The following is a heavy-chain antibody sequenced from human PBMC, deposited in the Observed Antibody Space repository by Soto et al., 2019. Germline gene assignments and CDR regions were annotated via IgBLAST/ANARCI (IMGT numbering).Heavy chain of an antibody. D-gene: IGHD3-10*01. CDR2: ISGSGDAT. CDR1: GFSFSTYG. CDR3: AKAMVWGVTAFDY. Sequence: EVQHLESGGDLVQPGGSLRLSCAASGFSFSTYGMYWVRQAPGKGLDYVSSISGSGDATAYADSVKGRFTVSRDNSKNTLYLQMNSLRAEDTAVYYCAKAMVWGVTAFDYWGQGTLVTVSS. J-gene: IGHJ4*02. V-gene: IGHV3-23*01.